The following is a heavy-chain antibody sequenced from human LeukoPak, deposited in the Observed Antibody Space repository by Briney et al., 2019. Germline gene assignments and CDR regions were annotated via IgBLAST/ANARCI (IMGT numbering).Heavy chain of an antibody. CDR1: GFTLSYYA. CDR2: VGDGGSFT. V-gene: IGHV3-23*01. J-gene: IGHJ4*02. Sequence: GGSLRLSCTPSGFTLSYYALTWVRQAPGKGLSWVSTVGDGGSFTRYAESVRGRFTISRDNSKNTLYLQMNSLRAEDTAVYYCAKAPQTYSYGQDYWGQGTLVTVSS. D-gene: IGHD5-18*01. CDR3: AKAPQTYSYGQDY.